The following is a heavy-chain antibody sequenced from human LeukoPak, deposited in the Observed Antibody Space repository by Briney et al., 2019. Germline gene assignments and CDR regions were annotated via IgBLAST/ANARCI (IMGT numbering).Heavy chain of an antibody. D-gene: IGHD4-11*01. CDR1: GYTFSNYA. V-gene: IGHV3-23*01. J-gene: IGHJ4*02. CDR3: AKRDYSNFDY. CDR2: ISGSGGST. Sequence: GGSLRLSCAASGYTFSNYAMSWVRQAPGKGLEWVSVISGSGGSTYYADSVKGRFTISRDNSKNTLYLQMNSLRAEDTAVYYCAKRDYSNFDYWGQGTLVTVSS.